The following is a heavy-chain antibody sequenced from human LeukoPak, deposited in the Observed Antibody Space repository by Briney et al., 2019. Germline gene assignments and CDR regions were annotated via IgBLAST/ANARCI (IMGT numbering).Heavy chain of an antibody. D-gene: IGHD5-12*01. J-gene: IGHJ6*02. CDR2: ISYDGSNK. CDR1: GFTFSSYG. CDR3: AKVGGSGYDSNYYGMDV. V-gene: IGHV3-30*18. Sequence: GGSLRLSCAASGFTFSSYGMHWVRQAPGKGLEGVAVISYDGSNKYYADSVKGRFTISRDNSKNTLYLQMNSLRAEDTAVYYCAKVGGSGYDSNYYGMDVWGQGTTVTVSS.